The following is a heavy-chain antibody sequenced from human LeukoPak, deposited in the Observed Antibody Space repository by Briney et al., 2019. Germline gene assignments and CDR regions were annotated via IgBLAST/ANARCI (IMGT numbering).Heavy chain of an antibody. Sequence: QPGGSLRLSCAASGFTFGTSAMSWVRQAPGKGPEWVSTLGRSGSDTYYSDSVKGRFTIFRDNSKNTLYLQMNSLRDEDTAVYYCAKGSLGSWYYFDYWGQGTLVTVSS. J-gene: IGHJ4*02. V-gene: IGHV3-23*01. CDR1: GFTFGTSA. CDR2: LGRSGSDT. D-gene: IGHD6-13*01. CDR3: AKGSLGSWYYFDY.